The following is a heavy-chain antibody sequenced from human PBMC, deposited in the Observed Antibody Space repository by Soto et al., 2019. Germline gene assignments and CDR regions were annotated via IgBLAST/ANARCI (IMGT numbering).Heavy chain of an antibody. CDR3: ARDRNVATNSGFDY. J-gene: IGHJ4*02. D-gene: IGHD5-12*01. Sequence: GASVKVSCKASGYTFTSYGISWVRQAPGQGLERMGWISAYNGNTNYAQKLQGRGTMTTDTSTSTVYMELRSLRSDDTAVYYCARDRNVATNSGFDYWGQGTLVTVSS. CDR2: ISAYNGNT. V-gene: IGHV1-18*04. CDR1: GYTFTSYG.